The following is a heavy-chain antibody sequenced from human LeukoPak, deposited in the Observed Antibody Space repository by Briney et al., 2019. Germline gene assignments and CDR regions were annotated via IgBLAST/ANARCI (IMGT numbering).Heavy chain of an antibody. Sequence: SVKVSCKASGFTFTSSAMQWVPQARGQRLEWIGWIVVGRANTNYAQKLQQRVTITRDMSTSTAYMELSSLRSEDTAVYYCAAAPDCTNGVCSPRWFDPWGQGTLVTVSS. J-gene: IGHJ5*02. V-gene: IGHV1-58*02. D-gene: IGHD2-8*01. CDR2: IVVGRANT. CDR3: AAAPDCTNGVCSPRWFDP. CDR1: GFTFTSSA.